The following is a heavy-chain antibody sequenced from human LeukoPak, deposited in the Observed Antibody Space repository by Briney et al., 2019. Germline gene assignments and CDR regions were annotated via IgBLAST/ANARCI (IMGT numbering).Heavy chain of an antibody. CDR2: IYYSGST. Sequence: SETLSLTCTVSGGAISSSSYYCGCIRQPPGKGREWIGSIYYSGSTYYNPSLKSRVTISVDTSKNQFSLKLSSVTAADTAVYYCARDQYCSSWCGGAFDIWGQGTMVTVSS. CDR1: GGAISSSSYY. D-gene: IGHD6-13*01. CDR3: ARDQYCSSWCGGAFDI. J-gene: IGHJ3*02. V-gene: IGHV4-39*07.